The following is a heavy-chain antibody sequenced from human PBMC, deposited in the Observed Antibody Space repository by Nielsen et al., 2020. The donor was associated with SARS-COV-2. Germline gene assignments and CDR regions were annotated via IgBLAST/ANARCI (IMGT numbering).Heavy chain of an antibody. Sequence: GESLKISCAASGFTFSSYAMHWVRRAPGKGLEWVAVISYDGSNKYYADSVKGRFTISRDNSKNTLYLQMNSLRAEDTAVYYCARDVRYYDLGLGFDYWGQGTLVTVSS. CDR3: ARDVRYYDLGLGFDY. CDR1: GFTFSSYA. CDR2: ISYDGSNK. D-gene: IGHD3-22*01. J-gene: IGHJ4*02. V-gene: IGHV3-30*04.